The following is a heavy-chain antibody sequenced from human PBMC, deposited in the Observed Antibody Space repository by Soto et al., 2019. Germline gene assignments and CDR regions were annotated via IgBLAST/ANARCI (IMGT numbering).Heavy chain of an antibody. J-gene: IGHJ4*02. CDR2: INPILSMS. CDR3: ATSYGSGYRAFDY. CDR1: GDTFAFYS. Sequence: QVQLVQSGAEVKRPGSSVKVSCKTSGDTFAFYSINWVRQAPGLGLEWMGRINPILSMSNYAQRFQGRVTMTADKSTSTAYMVLNSLRSEDTAISYCATSYGSGYRAFDYWGQGALVTVSS. D-gene: IGHD3-10*01. V-gene: IGHV1-69*02.